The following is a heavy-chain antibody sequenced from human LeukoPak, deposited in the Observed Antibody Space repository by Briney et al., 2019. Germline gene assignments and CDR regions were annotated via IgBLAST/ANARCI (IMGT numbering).Heavy chain of an antibody. CDR3: AIGIQLPD. J-gene: IGHJ4*02. V-gene: IGHV1-3*01. CDR1: GYTFTSYL. D-gene: IGHD1-1*01. CDR2: INVGNDNT. Sequence: ASVKVSCKASGYTFTSYLIHWVRQAPGQRLEWMGWINVGNDNTKYSQNFQGRVTITRDTSASTAYMELRSLRSDDTAVYYCAIGIQLPDWGQGTLVTVSS.